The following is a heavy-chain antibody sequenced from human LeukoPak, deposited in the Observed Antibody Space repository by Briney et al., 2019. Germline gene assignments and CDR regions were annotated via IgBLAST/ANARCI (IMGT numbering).Heavy chain of an antibody. V-gene: IGHV3-21*01. J-gene: IGHJ4*02. CDR2: ITTSSTYT. CDR3: ARERHSYGLGYYFDY. Sequence: GGSLRLSCEASGFSFSSYNMDWVRQTPGKGLEWISSITTSSTYTFYADSVKGRFTISRDNAKNSLYLQMNSLRAEDTAVYYCARERHSYGLGYYFDYWGQGTLVTVSS. D-gene: IGHD5-18*01. CDR1: GFSFSSYN.